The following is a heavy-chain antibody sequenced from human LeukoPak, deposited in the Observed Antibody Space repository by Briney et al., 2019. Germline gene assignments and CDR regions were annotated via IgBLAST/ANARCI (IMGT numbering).Heavy chain of an antibody. V-gene: IGHV3-9*01. CDR3: AKSEQQLVLNAFDI. CDR2: ISWNSGSI. CDR1: GFTFDDYA. Sequence: GRSLRLSCAASGFTFDDYAMHWVRQAPGKGLEWVSGISWNSGSIGYADSVKGRFTISRDNAKNSLYLQMNSLRAEDTALYYCAKSEQQLVLNAFDIWGQGTMVTVSS. D-gene: IGHD6-13*01. J-gene: IGHJ3*02.